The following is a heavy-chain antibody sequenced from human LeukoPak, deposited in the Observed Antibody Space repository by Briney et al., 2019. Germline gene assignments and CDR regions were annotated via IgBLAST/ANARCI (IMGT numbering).Heavy chain of an antibody. J-gene: IGHJ4*02. Sequence: ASVKVSCKASGGTFSSYAISWVRQAPGQGLEWMGGIIPIFGTANYAQKFQGRLTMTTDASTNTVYMELSSLRSDDTAVYYCALEVGTTKKFDFWGQGTLVTVSS. CDR2: IIPIFGTA. V-gene: IGHV1-69*05. CDR1: GGTFSSYA. D-gene: IGHD1-26*01. CDR3: ALEVGTTKKFDF.